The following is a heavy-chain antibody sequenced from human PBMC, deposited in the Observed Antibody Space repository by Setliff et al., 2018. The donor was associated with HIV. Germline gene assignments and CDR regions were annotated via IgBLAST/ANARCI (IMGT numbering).Heavy chain of an antibody. D-gene: IGHD6-19*01. Sequence: PGGSLRLSCLGSGFNFSSYGMHWVRQAPGKGLEWIGEVSHSGSTNYNPSLKSRVTISVDTSKNQFSLKLSSVTAADTAVYYCASWGPLYSGGGAFDIWGQGTMVTVSS. CDR1: GFNFSSYG. J-gene: IGHJ3*02. V-gene: IGHV4-34*01. CDR3: ASWGPLYSGGGAFDI. CDR2: VSHSGST.